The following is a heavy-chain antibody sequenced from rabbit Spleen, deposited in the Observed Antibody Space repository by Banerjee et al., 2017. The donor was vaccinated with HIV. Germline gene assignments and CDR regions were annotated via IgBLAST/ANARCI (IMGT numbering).Heavy chain of an antibody. D-gene: IGHD2-1*01. CDR2: IYTGDGTST. Sequence: EESRGGLVKPGGTLTLTCKVSGIDFSSWYYMCWVRQAPGKGLEWIGCIYTGDGTSTAYASWAKGRFTVSKTSSTTVTLQLSSLTAADTATYFCARGSATMTMVITGYYLSLWGQGTLVTVS. CDR3: ARGSATMTMVITGYYLSL. CDR1: GIDFSSWYY. J-gene: IGHJ3*01. V-gene: IGHV1S40*01.